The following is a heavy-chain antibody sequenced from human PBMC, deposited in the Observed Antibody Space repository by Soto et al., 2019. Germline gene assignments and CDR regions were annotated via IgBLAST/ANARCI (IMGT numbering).Heavy chain of an antibody. D-gene: IGHD3-9*01. CDR3: ARDPRSILTGYPWGAFDI. J-gene: IGHJ3*02. V-gene: IGHV1-18*01. CDR2: ISAYNGNT. CDR1: GYTFTSYG. Sequence: ASVKVSCKASGYTFTSYGISWVRQAPGQGLEWMGWISAYNGNTNYAQKLQGRVTMTTDTSTSTAYMELRSLRSDDTAVYYCARDPRSILTGYPWGAFDIWGQGTMVTV.